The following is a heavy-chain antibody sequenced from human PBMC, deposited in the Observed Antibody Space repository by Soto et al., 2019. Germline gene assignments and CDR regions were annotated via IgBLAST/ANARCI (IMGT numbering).Heavy chain of an antibody. CDR2: ISSSSSYI. Sequence: PGGSLRLSCAASGFTFSSYSMNWVRQAPGKGLEWVSSISSSSSYIYYADSVKGRFTISRDNAKNSLYLQMNSLRAEDTAVYYCARTLPYYDFWSGYSLAGDYWGQGTLATVSS. CDR1: GFTFSSYS. CDR3: ARTLPYYDFWSGYSLAGDY. J-gene: IGHJ4*02. V-gene: IGHV3-21*01. D-gene: IGHD3-3*01.